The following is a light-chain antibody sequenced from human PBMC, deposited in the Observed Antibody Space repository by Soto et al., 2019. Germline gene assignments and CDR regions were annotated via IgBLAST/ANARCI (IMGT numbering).Light chain of an antibody. Sequence: DIQMTQSPSSLSASVGDRVTITCLARQSISTYLNWFQQRPGKAPKLLIYAASKLQSGVPSGFSGSGSGIDFALTSSSLPPEDFATYYCQQSYSTPFTSCKGTKLEIK. V-gene: IGKV1-39*01. CDR3: QQSYSTPFT. CDR1: QSISTY. J-gene: IGKJ2*01. CDR2: AAS.